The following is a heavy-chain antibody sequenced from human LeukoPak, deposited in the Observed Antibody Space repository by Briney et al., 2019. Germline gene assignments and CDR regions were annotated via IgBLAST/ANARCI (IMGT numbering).Heavy chain of an antibody. CDR2: IYHSGST. D-gene: IGHD3-22*01. CDR3: ARQVGDTMIVVAYFDY. Sequence: SETLSLTCTVSGYSISSGHYWGWIRQPPGKGLEWIGSIYHSGSTYYNPSLKSRVTISVDTSKNQFSLKLSSVTAADTAVYYCARQVGDTMIVVAYFDYWGQGTLVTVSS. V-gene: IGHV4-38-2*02. CDR1: GYSISSGHY. J-gene: IGHJ4*02.